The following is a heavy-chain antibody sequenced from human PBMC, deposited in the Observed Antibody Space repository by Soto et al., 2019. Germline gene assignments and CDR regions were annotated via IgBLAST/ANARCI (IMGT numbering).Heavy chain of an antibody. D-gene: IGHD2-2*01. J-gene: IGHJ6*02. V-gene: IGHV3-48*02. Sequence: GGSLRLSCAASGFTFSSYSMNWVRQAPGKGLEWVSYISNTSSIIYYADSVKGRFTISRDNAKNSLYLQMNSLRDEDTAVYYCARDSPGRYCSSTSCPRMDVWGQGTTVTVSS. CDR2: ISNTSSII. CDR1: GFTFSSYS. CDR3: ARDSPGRYCSSTSCPRMDV.